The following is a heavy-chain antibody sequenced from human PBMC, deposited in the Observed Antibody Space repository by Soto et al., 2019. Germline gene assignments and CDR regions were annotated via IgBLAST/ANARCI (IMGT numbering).Heavy chain of an antibody. CDR1: VYSFTSYW. Sequence: PGESLKISCKGSVYSFTSYWIGWVRQMPGKGLEWMGIIYPSDSYTNYSPSFQGHVTISADKSISTAYLQWSSLKASDTAMYYCARADDFWSGYRTAYGMDVWGQGTTVTVSS. CDR3: ARADDFWSGYRTAYGMDV. D-gene: IGHD3-3*01. J-gene: IGHJ6*02. CDR2: IYPSDSYT. V-gene: IGHV5-10-1*01.